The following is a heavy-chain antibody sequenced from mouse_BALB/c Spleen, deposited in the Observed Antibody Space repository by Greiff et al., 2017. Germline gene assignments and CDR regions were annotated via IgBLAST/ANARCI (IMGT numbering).Heavy chain of an antibody. CDR2: ISNGGGST. CDR1: GFTFSSYT. Sequence: DVQLVESGGGLVQPGGSLKLSCAASGFTFSSYTMSWVRQTPEKRLEWVAYISNGGGSTYYPDTVKGRFTISRDNAKNTLYLQMSSLKSEDTAMYYCARQGRDGYDYETMDYWGQGTSVTVSS. CDR3: ARQGRDGYDYETMDY. V-gene: IGHV5-12-2*01. D-gene: IGHD2-4*01. J-gene: IGHJ4*01.